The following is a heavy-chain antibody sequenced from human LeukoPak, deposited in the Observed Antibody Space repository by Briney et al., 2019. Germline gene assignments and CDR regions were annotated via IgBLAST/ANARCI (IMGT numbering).Heavy chain of an antibody. CDR3: ARSVGSTDY. J-gene: IGHJ4*02. CDR1: GESLSKYY. Sequence: KPSETLSLTCAVYGESLSKYYWTWIRQSPGKGLEWIGEINHRGSTNLNQSLTSRVNLSVDTSKHQFSLKLTSVTAADAAVYYCARSVGSTDYWGQGTLVTVSS. D-gene: IGHD1-26*01. V-gene: IGHV4-34*01. CDR2: INHRGST.